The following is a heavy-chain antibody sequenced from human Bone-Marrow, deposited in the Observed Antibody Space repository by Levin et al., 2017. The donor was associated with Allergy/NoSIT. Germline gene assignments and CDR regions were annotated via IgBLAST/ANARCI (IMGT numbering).Heavy chain of an antibody. J-gene: IGHJ4*02. Sequence: GGSLRLSCAASGFTFSSYAMHWVRQAPGKGLEWVAVISYDGSNKYYADSVKGRFTISRDNSRNTVYQQMNSLRAEDTAGYCCTVDLWVVAAKDPMLDYWGQGTLVTVSS. D-gene: IGHD2-15*01. CDR3: TVDLWVVAAKDPMLDY. V-gene: IGHV3-30-3*01. CDR1: GFTFSSYA. CDR2: ISYDGSNK.